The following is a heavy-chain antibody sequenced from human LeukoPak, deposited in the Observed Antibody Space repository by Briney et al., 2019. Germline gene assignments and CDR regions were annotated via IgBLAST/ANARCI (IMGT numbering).Heavy chain of an antibody. J-gene: IGHJ4*02. V-gene: IGHV3-23*01. CDR1: GFTFSSYA. CDR2: ISGIVGST. D-gene: IGHD4-17*01. Sequence: PGGSLRLSCAASGFTFSSYAMSWVRQAPGEGLEWVSAISGIVGSTYYADSVKGRFTISRDNSKNTLNRQMNSLRAEDTAVYYGAKDLEDYGDYVFDYWGQGTLVTVSS. CDR3: AKDLEDYGDYVFDY.